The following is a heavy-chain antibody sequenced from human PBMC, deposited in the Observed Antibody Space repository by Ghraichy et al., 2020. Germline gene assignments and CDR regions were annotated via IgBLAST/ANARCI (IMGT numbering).Heavy chain of an antibody. CDR3: TTEAWLTTIGPLGY. J-gene: IGHJ4*02. V-gene: IGHV3-15*01. D-gene: IGHD3-16*01. CDR2: IKSKSDGGTT. CDR1: GFTFSNAW. Sequence: GGSLRLSCAASGFTFSNAWMTWVRQAPGKRLEWVGRIKSKSDGGTTDYAAPVIGRFTFSRDDSKNTLYLQMNSLKTEDTAVYYCTTEAWLTTIGPLGYWGQGTLVTVSS.